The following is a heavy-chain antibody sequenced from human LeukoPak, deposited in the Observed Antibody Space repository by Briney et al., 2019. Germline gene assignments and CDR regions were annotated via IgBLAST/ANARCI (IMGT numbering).Heavy chain of an antibody. D-gene: IGHD3-3*01. CDR1: AGSFSGYY. Sequence: SETPSLTCALYAGSFSGYYWSWIRHPPGEGLEWIGEINHRVSTNFNPPPKSRVTISVDTSKNQLSLKLSSVTAADTAVYYCARGHNFDFWSGTFKFDYWGQGTLVTVSS. J-gene: IGHJ4*02. V-gene: IGHV4-34*01. CDR2: INHRVST. CDR3: ARGHNFDFWSGTFKFDY.